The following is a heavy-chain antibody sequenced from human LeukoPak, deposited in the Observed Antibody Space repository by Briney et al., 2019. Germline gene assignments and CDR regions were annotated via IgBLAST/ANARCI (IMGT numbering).Heavy chain of an antibody. CDR1: GFTFSSYS. Sequence: GGSLRLSCAASGFTFSSYSMNRVRQAPGKGLEWVSSISSSSSYIYYADSVKGRFTISRDNAKNSLYLQMNSLRAEDTAVYYCARDRPGIAAAVGAFDIWGQGTMVTVSS. D-gene: IGHD6-13*01. CDR2: ISSSSSYI. CDR3: ARDRPGIAAAVGAFDI. J-gene: IGHJ3*02. V-gene: IGHV3-21*01.